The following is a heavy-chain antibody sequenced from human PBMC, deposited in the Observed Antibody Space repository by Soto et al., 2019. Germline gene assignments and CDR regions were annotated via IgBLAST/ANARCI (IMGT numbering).Heavy chain of an antibody. D-gene: IGHD3-22*01. CDR3: ARWGESCYYYFGFDY. CDR2: IIPIFGTA. V-gene: IGHV1-69*06. CDR1: GGTFSSYA. Sequence: QVQLVQSGAEVKKPGSSVKVSCKASGGTFSSYAISWVRQAPGQGLEWMGGIIPIFGTANYAQKFQGRVTSTADKSTSTAYMELSSLRSEDTAVYYCARWGESCYYYFGFDYWGQGTLVTVSS. J-gene: IGHJ4*02.